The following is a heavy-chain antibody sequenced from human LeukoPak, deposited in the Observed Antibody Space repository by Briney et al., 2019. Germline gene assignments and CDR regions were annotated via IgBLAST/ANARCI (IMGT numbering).Heavy chain of an antibody. J-gene: IGHJ4*02. CDR2: ISSGGSTL. Sequence: PGGSLRHSCAASGFTFSDYYMTWIRQPPGKGLEWISYISSGGSTLDYADSVKGRFTISRDNAKTSVSLQMNSLRAEDTAVYYCARSEKNYDFLTGEDYWGQGTLVTVSS. D-gene: IGHD3-9*01. CDR1: GFTFSDYY. CDR3: ARSEKNYDFLTGEDY. V-gene: IGHV3-11*04.